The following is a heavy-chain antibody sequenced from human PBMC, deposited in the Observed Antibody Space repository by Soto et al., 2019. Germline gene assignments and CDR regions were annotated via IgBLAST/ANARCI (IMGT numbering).Heavy chain of an antibody. CDR2: ISYDGSNK. Sequence: GGSLRLSCAASGFTFSSYGMHWVRQAPGKGLEWVAVISYDGSNKYYADSVKGRFTISRDNSKNTLYLQMNSLRAEDTAVYYCAKDLGSIAVAGNLDYWGQGTPVTVSS. D-gene: IGHD6-19*01. V-gene: IGHV3-30*18. CDR3: AKDLGSIAVAGNLDY. J-gene: IGHJ4*02. CDR1: GFTFSSYG.